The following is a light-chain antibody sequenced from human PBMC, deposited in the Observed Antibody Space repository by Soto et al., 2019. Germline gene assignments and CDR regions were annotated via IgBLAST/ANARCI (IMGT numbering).Light chain of an antibody. CDR1: SSDVGGYNY. V-gene: IGLV2-14*01. CDR3: RSFTSINTWV. CDR2: EVS. J-gene: IGLJ3*02. Sequence: QSVLTQPASVSGSPGQSITISCTGTSSDVGGYNYVSWYQQHPGKAPKLMIYEVSNRPSGVSNRFSGSKSGNTASLTISGLQYAVEVDYFCRSFTSINTWVFGGGTKLTVL.